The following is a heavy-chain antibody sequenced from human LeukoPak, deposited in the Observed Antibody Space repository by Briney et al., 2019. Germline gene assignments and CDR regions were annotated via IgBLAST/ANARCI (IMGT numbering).Heavy chain of an antibody. Sequence: GGSLRLSCAASGFSVTSDWIHWVRQAPGKGLVWVSRIDDSGSSTSYADSVKGRFSISRDTAKNTAYLQMNSLRVDDTAVYYCATIFDLWGQGTLVTASS. CDR1: GFSVTSDW. CDR3: ATIFDL. V-gene: IGHV3-74*01. CDR2: IDDSGSST. J-gene: IGHJ4*02.